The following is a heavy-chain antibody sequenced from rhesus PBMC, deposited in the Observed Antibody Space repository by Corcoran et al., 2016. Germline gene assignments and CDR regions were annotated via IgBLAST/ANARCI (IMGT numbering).Heavy chain of an antibody. D-gene: IGHD4-29*01. J-gene: IGHJ4*01. V-gene: IGHV4-92*01. CDR2: ISGNGGLT. Sequence: QVQLQESGPELVKPSETLYLTCAVVGDSISRGNWWNWIRQPPGKGLEWNGRISGNGGLTSYNPYLKSRVDISTDTSKNQFSLKLSSVTAADAAVYYCARTRVRYGFDFWGQGVLVTVSS. CDR1: GDSISRGNW. CDR3: ARTRVRYGFDF.